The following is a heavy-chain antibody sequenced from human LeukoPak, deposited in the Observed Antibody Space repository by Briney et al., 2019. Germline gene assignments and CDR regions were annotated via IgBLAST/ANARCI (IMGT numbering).Heavy chain of an antibody. CDR1: GFTFGDYA. CDR3: TRVGYYGSGSYRNWFDP. V-gene: IGHV3-49*04. D-gene: IGHD3-10*01. CDR2: IRSKAYGGTT. Sequence: PGGSLRLSCTASGFTFGDYAMSWVRQAPGKGLEWVGFIRSKAYGGTTEYAASVKGRFTISRDDSKSIAYLQMNSLKTEDTAVYYCTRVGYYGSGSYRNWFDPWGQGTLVTVSS. J-gene: IGHJ5*02.